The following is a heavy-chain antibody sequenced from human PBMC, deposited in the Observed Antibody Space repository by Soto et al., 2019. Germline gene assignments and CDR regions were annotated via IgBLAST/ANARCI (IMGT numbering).Heavy chain of an antibody. V-gene: IGHV4-61*01. CDR1: GGSVSSGSYY. CDR2: IYYSGST. J-gene: IGHJ6*02. Sequence: TLSLTCTVSGGSVSSGSYYWSWIRQPPGKGLEWIGYIYYSGSTNYNPSLKSRVTISVDTSKNQFSLKLSSVTAADTAVYYCARDALLARYCSGGSCKAGMDVWGQGTTVTVSS. CDR3: ARDALLARYCSGGSCKAGMDV. D-gene: IGHD2-15*01.